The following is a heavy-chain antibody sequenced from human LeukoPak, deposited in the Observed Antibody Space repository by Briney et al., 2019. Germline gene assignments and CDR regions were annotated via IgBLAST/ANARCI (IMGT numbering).Heavy chain of an antibody. J-gene: IGHJ4*02. D-gene: IGHD1-26*01. Sequence: GASVKVSCKVSGYTLTELSIHWVRQPPGKGLEWMGGFDPEDGETLYAQKFQGRVTMTEDTSTDTAYMELSSLRSEDTAVYYCATDSGSYYLFDYWGQGTLVTVSS. CDR2: FDPEDGET. CDR3: ATDSGSYYLFDY. V-gene: IGHV1-24*01. CDR1: GYTLTELS.